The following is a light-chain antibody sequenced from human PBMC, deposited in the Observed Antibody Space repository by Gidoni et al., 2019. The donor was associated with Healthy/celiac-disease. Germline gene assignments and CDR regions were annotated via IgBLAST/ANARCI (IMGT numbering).Light chain of an antibody. J-gene: IGLJ3*02. CDR2: GVT. CDR1: SSAVGAYNY. V-gene: IGLV2-8*01. Sequence: QSALTQPPSASGSPGQSVALSCTGTSSAVGAYNYVSWYQQHPGKAPKLMISGVTKRPSGVPDRFSGSKSGNTASLTVSGLQAEDEADYYCTSYAGVNKGWVFGGGTKLTVL. CDR3: TSYAGVNKGWV.